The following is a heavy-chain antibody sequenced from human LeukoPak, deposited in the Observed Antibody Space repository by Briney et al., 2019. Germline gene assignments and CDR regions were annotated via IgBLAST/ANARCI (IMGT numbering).Heavy chain of an antibody. J-gene: IGHJ4*02. V-gene: IGHV3-23*03. Sequence: GGSLRLSCGASGFTFRNYAMTWVRQAPGKGLEWVSSIEGDGSGTYYTDSARGRFIVSRDNSKNTLFLQMNSLRAGDTAVYYCAKPHFDDWGQGTLVTVSS. CDR1: GFTFRNYA. CDR2: IEGDGSGT. CDR3: AKPHFDD.